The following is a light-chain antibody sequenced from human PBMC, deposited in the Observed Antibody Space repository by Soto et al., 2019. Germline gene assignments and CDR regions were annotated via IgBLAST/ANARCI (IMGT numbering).Light chain of an antibody. V-gene: IGKV3-20*01. Sequence: EIVLTQSPDTLSLSPGERATLSCRASQSVSSSYLAWYQQKPGQAPRLLIYGTSSRATAIPDRFSGSGSGTDFTLTISRLEPEDFAVYYCQQYGSSSWTFGQGTKVDIK. CDR2: GTS. J-gene: IGKJ1*01. CDR3: QQYGSSSWT. CDR1: QSVSSSY.